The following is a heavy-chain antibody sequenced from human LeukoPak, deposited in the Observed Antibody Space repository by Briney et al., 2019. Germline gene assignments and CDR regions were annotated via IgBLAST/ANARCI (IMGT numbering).Heavy chain of an antibody. J-gene: IGHJ5*02. CDR2: IYPGDSET. V-gene: IGHV5-51*01. CDR1: GYSFTSYW. Sequence: GESLKISCKGSGYSFTSYWIGWVRQMPGKGLEWMGIIYPGDSETRYSPSFQGQVTISADKSISTAYLQWSSLKASDTAMYYCARLGVTYSSGWSWGGTRWNWFDPWGQGTLVTVSS. D-gene: IGHD6-19*01. CDR3: ARLGVTYSSGWSWGGTRWNWFDP.